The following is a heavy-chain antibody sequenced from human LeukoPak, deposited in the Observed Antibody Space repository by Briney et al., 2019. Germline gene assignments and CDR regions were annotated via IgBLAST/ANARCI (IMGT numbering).Heavy chain of an antibody. CDR2: IWYDGSNK. CDR3: AKEINPLGYDFWGGYDY. V-gene: IGHV3-33*06. J-gene: IGHJ4*02. CDR1: GFTFSSYG. D-gene: IGHD3-3*01. Sequence: GRSLRLSCAASGFTFSSYGMHWVRQAPGKGLEWVAVIWYDGSNKYYADSVKGRFTISRDNSKNTLYLQMNSLRAEDTAVYYCAKEINPLGYDFWGGYDYWGQGTLVTVSS.